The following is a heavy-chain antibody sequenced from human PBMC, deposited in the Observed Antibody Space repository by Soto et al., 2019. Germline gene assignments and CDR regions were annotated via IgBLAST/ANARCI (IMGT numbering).Heavy chain of an antibody. CDR2: IYYSGST. V-gene: IGHV4-31*03. CDR3: SRGVACPPNWFGP. CDR1: GGSISSGGYY. D-gene: IGHD2-15*01. J-gene: IGHJ5*02. Sequence: QVQLQESGPGLVKPSQTLSLTCTVSGGSISSGGYYWSWIRQHPGKGLEWSGYIYYSGSTYYNPSLTSRVTISVDTCKNQFSLKLGFVTAADTAVYYCSRGVACPPNWFGPWGQGTLVTVSS.